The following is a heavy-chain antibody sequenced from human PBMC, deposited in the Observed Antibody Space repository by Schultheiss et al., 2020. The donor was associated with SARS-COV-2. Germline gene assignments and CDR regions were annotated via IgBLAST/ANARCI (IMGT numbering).Heavy chain of an antibody. V-gene: IGHV3-9*01. CDR3: AAVRRSLYYDSSGYYAFDI. J-gene: IGHJ3*02. Sequence: SLKISCAASGFTFDDYAMHWVRQAPGKGLEWVSGISWNSGRILYADSVKGRFTISRDNAKNSLYLQMNSLRAEDTAVYYCAAVRRSLYYDSSGYYAFDIWGQGTTVTVSS. D-gene: IGHD3-22*01. CDR1: GFTFDDYA. CDR2: ISWNSGRI.